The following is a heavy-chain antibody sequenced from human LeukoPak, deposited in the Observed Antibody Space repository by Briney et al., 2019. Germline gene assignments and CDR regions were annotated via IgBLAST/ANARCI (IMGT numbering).Heavy chain of an antibody. V-gene: IGHV1-2*02. CDR3: ARGYCSSTSCYRVNWFDP. CDR2: INPNSGGT. CDR1: GYTFTGYY. Sequence: ASVKVSCKASGYTFTGYYMDWVRQAPGQGLEWMGWINPNSGGTNYAQKFQGRVTMTRDTSISTAYMELSRLRSDDTAVYYCARGYCSSTSCYRVNWFDPWGQGTLVTVSS. J-gene: IGHJ5*02. D-gene: IGHD2-2*02.